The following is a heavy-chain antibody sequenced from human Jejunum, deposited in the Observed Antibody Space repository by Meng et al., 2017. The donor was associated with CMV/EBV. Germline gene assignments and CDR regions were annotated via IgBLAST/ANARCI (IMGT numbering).Heavy chain of an antibody. J-gene: IGHJ4*02. CDR1: FTFSSVA. D-gene: IGHD6-19*01. Sequence: FTFSSVAMHWVRQAPGKGLEWGAAISDDGDNKYHADSVKGRFTISRDNSKNTLYLKMSSLRADDTAVYYCATEPGYSSGWYSDYWGQGTLVTVSS. CDR3: ATEPGYSSGWYSDY. V-gene: IGHV3-30-3*01. CDR2: ISDDGDNK.